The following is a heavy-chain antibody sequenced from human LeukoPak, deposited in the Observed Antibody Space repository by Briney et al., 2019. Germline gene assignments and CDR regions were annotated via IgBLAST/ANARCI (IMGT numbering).Heavy chain of an antibody. CDR1: GFTVSSNY. Sequence: GGSLRVSCAASGFTVSSNYMSWVRQAPGKGLEWVSVIYSGGSTYYADSVKGRFTISRDNSKNTLYLQMNSLRAEDTAVYYCAAYGGNSWYWGQGTLVTVSS. CDR2: IYSGGST. J-gene: IGHJ4*02. D-gene: IGHD4-23*01. CDR3: AAYGGNSWY. V-gene: IGHV3-66*02.